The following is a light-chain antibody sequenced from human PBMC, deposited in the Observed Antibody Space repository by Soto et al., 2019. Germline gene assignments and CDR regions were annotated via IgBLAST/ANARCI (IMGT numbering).Light chain of an antibody. V-gene: IGKV3-20*01. J-gene: IGKJ5*01. CDR2: GAS. CDR3: QQYNNWPIT. CDR1: QTVSITY. Sequence: EIVLTQSPGTLSLSPGESAILSCRVSQTVSITYLTWYQQKPGQAPRLLIFGASIRATGIPDRFSGSGSGTDFTLTISSLQSEDFAVDYCQQYNNWPITFGQGTRLEIK.